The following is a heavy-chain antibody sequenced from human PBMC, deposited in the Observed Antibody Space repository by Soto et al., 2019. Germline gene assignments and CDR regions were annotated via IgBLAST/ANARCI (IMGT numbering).Heavy chain of an antibody. J-gene: IGHJ4*02. CDR1: GYTFTSYG. CDR3: ARAHYCSSTSCYEEAY. Sequence: GASVKVSCKASGYTFTSYGISWVRQAPGQGLEWMGWISAYNGNTNYAQKLQGRVTMTTDTSTSTAYMELRSLRSDDTAVYYCARAHYCSSTSCYEEAYWGQGTLVTVSS. CDR2: ISAYNGNT. D-gene: IGHD2-2*01. V-gene: IGHV1-18*01.